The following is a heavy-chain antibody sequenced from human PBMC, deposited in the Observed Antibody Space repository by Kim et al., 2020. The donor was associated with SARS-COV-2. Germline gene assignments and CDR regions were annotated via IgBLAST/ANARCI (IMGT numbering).Heavy chain of an antibody. CDR3: ARGLWWELTRLSYFDY. Sequence: SQTLSLTCAISGDRVSSNSAAWNWIRQSPSRGLEWLGRTYYRSKWYNHYAVSVKSRITINPDTSKNQFSLQLNSVTPEDTAIYYCARGLWWELTRLSYFDYWGQGTLVTVSS. D-gene: IGHD1-26*01. CDR1: GDRVSSNSAA. J-gene: IGHJ4*02. CDR2: TYYRSKWYN. V-gene: IGHV6-1*01.